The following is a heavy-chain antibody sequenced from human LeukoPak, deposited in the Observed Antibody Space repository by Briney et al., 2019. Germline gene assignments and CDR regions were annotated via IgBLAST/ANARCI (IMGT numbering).Heavy chain of an antibody. Sequence: TASETLSLTCTVSGGSISSGGYYWSWIRQHPGKGLEWIGYIYYSGSTYYNPSLKSRVTISVGTSKNQFSLKLSSVTAADTAVYYCAREVVPAANDYYYGMDVWGQGTTVTVSS. CDR3: AREVVPAANDYYYGMDV. J-gene: IGHJ6*02. D-gene: IGHD2-2*01. V-gene: IGHV4-31*03. CDR1: GGSISSGGYY. CDR2: IYYSGST.